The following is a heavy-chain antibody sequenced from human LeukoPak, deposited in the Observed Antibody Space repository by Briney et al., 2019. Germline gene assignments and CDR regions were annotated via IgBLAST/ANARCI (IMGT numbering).Heavy chain of an antibody. CDR1: GFTFSSYE. V-gene: IGHV3-48*03. CDR2: ISSSGSTI. J-gene: IGHJ3*02. CDR3: ASLREWAFDI. Sequence: GGSLRLSCAASGFTFSSYEMNWVRQAPGKGLEWVSYISSSGSTIYYADSVKGRFTISRDNAKNSLYLQMNSLRAEDTAVYYRASLREWAFDIWGQGTMVTVSS. D-gene: IGHD3-16*01.